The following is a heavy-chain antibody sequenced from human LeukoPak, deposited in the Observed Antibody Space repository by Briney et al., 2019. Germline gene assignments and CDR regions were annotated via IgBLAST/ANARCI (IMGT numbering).Heavy chain of an antibody. CDR2: ISAYNGNT. CDR3: ARAPLGSYSSSSTTNDY. V-gene: IGHV1-18*01. D-gene: IGHD6-19*01. Sequence: GASVKVSCKASGYTFTNYGISWVRQAPGQGLEWMGWISAYNGNTNYAQKLQGRVTMTTDTSTSTAYMELRSLRSDDTAVYYCARAPLGSYSSSSTTNDYGGQGTLDTVSS. J-gene: IGHJ4*02. CDR1: GYTFTNYG.